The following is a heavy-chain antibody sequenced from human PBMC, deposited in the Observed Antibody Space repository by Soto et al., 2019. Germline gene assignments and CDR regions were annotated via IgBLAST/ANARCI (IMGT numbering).Heavy chain of an antibody. CDR2: ISYTGST. CDR1: GGSMSSVGSY. CDR3: AREEAVRIERWFDP. Sequence: QVQLQESGPGLVKPSQTLSLTCTVSGGSMSSVGSYWTWIRQHPGKGLEWIGYISYTGSTHYNPSYKSRVSKSVAKSQNEFTLKMRFVTATNTAVYYCAREEAVRIERWFDPWGQGTQVTVSS. J-gene: IGHJ5*02. V-gene: IGHV4-31*03. D-gene: IGHD3-10*01.